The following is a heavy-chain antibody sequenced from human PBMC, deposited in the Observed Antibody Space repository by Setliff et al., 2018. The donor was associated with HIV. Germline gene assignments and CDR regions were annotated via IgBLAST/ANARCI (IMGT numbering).Heavy chain of an antibody. CDR2: INHRGSA. CDR3: ARQGGFGSSYYPRNYVDV. D-gene: IGHD6-13*01. J-gene: IGHJ6*03. Sequence: ASETLSLTCAVYGGSFSCYFWSWIRQSPGKGLEWIWEINHRGSANHNPSFKSRVIISVDTSKNQFSLKLSSVTAADTCVYYCARQGGFGSSYYPRNYVDVWGKGTTVTVSS. CDR1: GGSFSCYF. V-gene: IGHV4-34*01.